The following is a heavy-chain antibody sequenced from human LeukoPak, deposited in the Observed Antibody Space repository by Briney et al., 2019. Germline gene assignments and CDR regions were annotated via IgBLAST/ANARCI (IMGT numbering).Heavy chain of an antibody. CDR2: IYYSGST. D-gene: IGHD1-26*01. Sequence: SQTLSLTCTVSGGSISSGDYYWSWIRQPPGKGLEWIGYIYYSGSTNYNPSLKSRVTISVDTSKNQFSLNLSSVTAADTAVYYCGSSIVGAGGAFDIWGQGTMVTVSS. J-gene: IGHJ3*02. CDR1: GGSISSGDYY. CDR3: GSSIVGAGGAFDI. V-gene: IGHV4-61*08.